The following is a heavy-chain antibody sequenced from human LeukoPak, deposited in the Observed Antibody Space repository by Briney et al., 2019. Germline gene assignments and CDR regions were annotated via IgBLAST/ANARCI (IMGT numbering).Heavy chain of an antibody. CDR1: GFIFSSYW. J-gene: IGHJ6*03. V-gene: IGHV3-53*01. D-gene: IGHD6-19*01. CDR3: ARVYSSGGNYYYYYMDV. Sequence: GGSLRLSCAASGFIFSSYWMSWVRQAPGKGLEWVSVIYSGGSTYYADSVKGRFTISRDNSKNTLYLQMNSLRAEDTAVYYCARVYSSGGNYYYYYMDVWGKGTTVTISS. CDR2: IYSGGST.